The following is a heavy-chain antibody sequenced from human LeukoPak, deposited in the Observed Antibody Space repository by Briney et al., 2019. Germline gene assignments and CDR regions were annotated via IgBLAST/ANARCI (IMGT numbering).Heavy chain of an antibody. J-gene: IGHJ4*02. V-gene: IGHV3-30*04. CDR1: RFTFSSYA. CDR3: ARGDRLGAALLASFDY. Sequence: GGPLRLSCAASRFTFSSYAMFWVRQAPGKGLEWVAVISFDGNTEFYADSVKGRFTISRDNSKNTLYLQMNSLRAEDTAVYYCARGDRLGAALLASFDYWGQGTLVTVSS. CDR2: ISFDGNTE. D-gene: IGHD3-16*01.